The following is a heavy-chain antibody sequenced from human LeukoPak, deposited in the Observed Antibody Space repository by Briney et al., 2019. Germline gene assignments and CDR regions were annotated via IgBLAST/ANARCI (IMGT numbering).Heavy chain of an antibody. CDR1: GYSISNTHY. D-gene: IGHD3-22*01. J-gene: IGHJ4*02. V-gene: IGHV4-38-2*01. Sequence: PSETLSLTCAVSGYSISNTHYWGWIQQPPGKGLEWIGSIYNSGSTHYNPSLKSRVTISVDTSMNQFSLKLSSVTAADTAVYYCARNSSGIHFDYWGRGTLVTVSS. CDR3: ARNSSGIHFDY. CDR2: IYNSGST.